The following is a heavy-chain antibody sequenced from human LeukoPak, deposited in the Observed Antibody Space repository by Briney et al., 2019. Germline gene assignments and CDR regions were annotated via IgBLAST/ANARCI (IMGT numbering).Heavy chain of an antibody. CDR2: IGIRGDT. J-gene: IGHJ4*02. CDR3: ARGGIQVSGIDEFDY. CDR1: GFTFSSYG. V-gene: IGHV3-13*01. Sequence: GGSLRLSCAASGFTFSSYGMHWVRQVIGKGLEWVSAIGIRGDTHYSGSVKGRFTISRENAESSLYLQMNSLRAEDTAVYYCARGGIQVSGIDEFDYWGQGTLVTVSS. D-gene: IGHD6-19*01.